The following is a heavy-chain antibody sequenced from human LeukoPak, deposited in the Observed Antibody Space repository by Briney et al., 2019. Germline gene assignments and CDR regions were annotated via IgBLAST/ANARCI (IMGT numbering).Heavy chain of an antibody. CDR3: AKANGYFSDY. J-gene: IGHJ4*02. CDR1: GFTFSGYA. D-gene: IGHD5-18*01. V-gene: IGHV3-23*01. Sequence: GGSLRLSCAASGFTFSGYAMSWVRQAPGKGLEWVSSISGNAGGTYYADSVKGRFTISRDNSRNTLSLQMNDLGADDTAVYYCAKANGYFSDYWGQGTLVTVSS. CDR2: ISGNAGGT.